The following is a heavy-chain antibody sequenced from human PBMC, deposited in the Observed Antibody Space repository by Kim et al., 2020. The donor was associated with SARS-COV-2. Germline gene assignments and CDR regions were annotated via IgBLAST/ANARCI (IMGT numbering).Heavy chain of an antibody. CDR1: GGSFSGYY. CDR2: INHSGST. J-gene: IGHJ6*03. V-gene: IGHV4-34*01. Sequence: SETLSLTCAVYGGSFSGYYWSWIRQPPGKGLEWIGEINHSGSTNYNPSLKSRVTISVDTSKNQFSLKLSSVTAADTAVYYCARGYDILLWFGAKEYMDVWGKGTTVTVSS. D-gene: IGHD3-10*01. CDR3: ARGYDILLWFGAKEYMDV.